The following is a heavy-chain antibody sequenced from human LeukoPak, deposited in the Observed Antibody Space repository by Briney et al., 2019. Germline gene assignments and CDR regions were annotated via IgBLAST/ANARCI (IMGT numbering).Heavy chain of an antibody. Sequence: ASVKVSCKASGYTFTSYGISWVRQAPGQGLEWMGWISAYNGNTNYAQKLQGRVTMTTDTSTSTAYMELRSLRSDDTAVYYCARDKAYCGGDCYPGWATGWFDPWGQGTLVTVSS. V-gene: IGHV1-18*01. CDR1: GYTFTSYG. J-gene: IGHJ5*02. CDR2: ISAYNGNT. D-gene: IGHD2-21*01. CDR3: ARDKAYCGGDCYPGWATGWFDP.